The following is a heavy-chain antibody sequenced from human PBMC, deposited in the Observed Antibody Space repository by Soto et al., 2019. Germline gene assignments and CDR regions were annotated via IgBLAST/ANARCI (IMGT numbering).Heavy chain of an antibody. D-gene: IGHD2-2*01. CDR2: IYYSGST. CDR3: ARHWDIVLGNWFDP. J-gene: IGHJ5*02. Sequence: QLQLQESGPGLVKPSETLSLTCTVSGGSISSSSYYWGWIRQPPGKGLEWIGSIYYSGSTYYNPSLKSRVTISVDTSKNQFSLKLSSVTAADTAVYYCARHWDIVLGNWFDPWGQGTLVTVSS. V-gene: IGHV4-39*01. CDR1: GGSISSSSYY.